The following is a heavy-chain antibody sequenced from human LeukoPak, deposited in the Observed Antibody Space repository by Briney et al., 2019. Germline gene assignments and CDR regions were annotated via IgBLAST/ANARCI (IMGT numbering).Heavy chain of an antibody. V-gene: IGHV3-21*01. CDR1: EFSVGSNY. D-gene: IGHD1-26*01. CDR2: ISTSSSYI. Sequence: PGGSLRLSCAASEFSVGSNYMTWVRQAPGKGLEWVSSISTSSSYIYYSDSVKGRFTISRDNAKSSLYLQMNSLRAEDTAVYYWARDQGGVVGTTGGVDYWGQGTLVTVSS. J-gene: IGHJ4*02. CDR3: ARDQGGVVGTTGGVDY.